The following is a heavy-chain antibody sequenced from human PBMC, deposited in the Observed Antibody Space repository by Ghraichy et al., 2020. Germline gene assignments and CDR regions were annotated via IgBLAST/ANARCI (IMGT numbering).Heavy chain of an antibody. CDR3: AKAQPIVGVVAAWNY. CDR2: ISGSGGST. D-gene: IGHD2-15*01. J-gene: IGHJ4*02. V-gene: IGHV3-23*01. Sequence: GSLRLSCAASGFTFSSYAMSWVRQAPGKGLECVSAISGSGGSTYYAESVKGRFTISRDNSKNTLYLPMNSLRAEDTAVYYCAKAQPIVGVVAAWNYWGQGTLVTVSS. CDR1: GFTFSSYA.